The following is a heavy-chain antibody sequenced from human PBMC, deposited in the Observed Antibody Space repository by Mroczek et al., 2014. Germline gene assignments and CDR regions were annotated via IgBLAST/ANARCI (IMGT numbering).Heavy chain of an antibody. CDR3: ARVGYCSGGSCYQVDGFDP. J-gene: IGHJ5*02. CDR1: GYTFTSYD. CDR2: MNPNSGNT. V-gene: IGHV1-8*01. D-gene: IGHD2-15*01. Sequence: VQLVQSGAEVKKPGASVKVSCKASGYTFTSYDINWVRQATGQGLEWMGWMNPNSGNTGYAQKFQGRVTMTRNTSISTAYMELSSLRSEDTAVYYCARVGYCSGGSCYQVDGFDPWGQGTLVTVSS.